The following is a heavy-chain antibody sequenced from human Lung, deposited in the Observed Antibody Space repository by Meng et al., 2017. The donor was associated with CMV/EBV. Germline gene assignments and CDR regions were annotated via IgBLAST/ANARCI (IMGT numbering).Heavy chain of an antibody. CDR1: GYTFTSYY. CDR3: ARVGNERITIFGVVTKGAFDI. V-gene: IGHV1-46*01. J-gene: IGHJ3*02. D-gene: IGHD3-3*01. Sequence: ASXXVSXKASGYTFTSYYMHWVRQAPGQGLEWMGIINPSGGSTSYAQKFQGRVTMTRDTSTSTVYMELSSLRSEDTAVYYCARVGNERITIFGVVTKGAFDIWXQGTVVTVSS. CDR2: INPSGGST.